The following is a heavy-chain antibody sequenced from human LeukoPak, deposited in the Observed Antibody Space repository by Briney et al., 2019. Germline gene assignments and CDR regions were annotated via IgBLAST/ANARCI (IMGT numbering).Heavy chain of an antibody. Sequence: PGGSLRLSCAASGFTFSNAWMSWVRQAPGKGLEWVAVISYDGSNKYYADSVKGRFTISRDNSKNTLYLQMNSLRAEDTAVYYCARDWGNPARTVTTSRSLKPYYYYYYMDVWGKGTTVTVSS. V-gene: IGHV3-30*03. J-gene: IGHJ6*03. CDR3: ARDWGNPARTVTTSRSLKPYYYYYYMDV. CDR2: ISYDGSNK. D-gene: IGHD4-11*01. CDR1: GFTFSNAW.